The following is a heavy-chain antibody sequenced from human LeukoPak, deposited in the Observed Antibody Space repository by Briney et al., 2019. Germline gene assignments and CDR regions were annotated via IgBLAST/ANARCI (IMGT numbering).Heavy chain of an antibody. J-gene: IGHJ6*02. D-gene: IGHD5-18*01. CDR2: ISGSGGNT. CDR3: AKVSGRIQIWPQPFGDGMDV. CDR1: GFTFSTDV. Sequence: GGSLRLSCAASGFTFSTDVMSWARQAPGKGLECVSAISGSGGNTYYADSVKGRFTISRDNSKNMLYLQMNSLRAEDTAVYYCAKVSGRIQIWPQPFGDGMDVWGQGTTVTVS. V-gene: IGHV3-23*01.